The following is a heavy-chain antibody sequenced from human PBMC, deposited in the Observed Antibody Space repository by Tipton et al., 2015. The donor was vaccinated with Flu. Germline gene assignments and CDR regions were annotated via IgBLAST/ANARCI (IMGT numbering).Heavy chain of an antibody. Sequence: LRLSCTVSGGSISSYYWSWIRQPPGKGLEWIGYIYYSGSTNYNPSLKSRVTISVDTSKNQFPLKLSSVTAADTAVYYCARDYYDSSGYYYQDWGQGTLVTVSS. V-gene: IGHV4-59*01. J-gene: IGHJ4*02. CDR3: ARDYYDSSGYYYQD. D-gene: IGHD3-22*01. CDR2: IYYSGST. CDR1: GGSISSYY.